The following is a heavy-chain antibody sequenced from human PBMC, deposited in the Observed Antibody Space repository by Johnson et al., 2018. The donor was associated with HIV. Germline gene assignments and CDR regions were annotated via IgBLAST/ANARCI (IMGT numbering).Heavy chain of an antibody. CDR1: GFTFSGYW. J-gene: IGHJ3*02. V-gene: IGHV3-7*02. Sequence: VQLVESGGGVVQPGRSLRLSCAGSGFTFSGYWMNWVRQAPGKGLEWVANIKQDGSEKYSVDSVKGRFTISRDNPKNSLYLQMNSLRAGDTAVSYCARGTATSSSGHSPAQGDAFDIWGQGTMVTVSS. CDR2: IKQDGSEK. CDR3: ARGTATSSSGHSPAQGDAFDI. D-gene: IGHD6-13*01.